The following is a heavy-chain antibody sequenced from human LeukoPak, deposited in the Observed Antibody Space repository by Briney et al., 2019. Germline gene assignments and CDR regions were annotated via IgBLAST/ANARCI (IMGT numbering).Heavy chain of an antibody. CDR1: GFTVSSNY. J-gene: IGHJ4*02. V-gene: IGHV3-66*01. Sequence: GGSLRLSCAASGFTVSSNYMSWVRQAPGKGLEWVSVIYSGGSTYYADSVKGRFTISRDNSENTLYLQMNSLRAEDTAVYYCAREQWNDAFIGYWGQGTLVTVSS. CDR3: AREQWNDAFIGY. D-gene: IGHD1-1*01. CDR2: IYSGGST.